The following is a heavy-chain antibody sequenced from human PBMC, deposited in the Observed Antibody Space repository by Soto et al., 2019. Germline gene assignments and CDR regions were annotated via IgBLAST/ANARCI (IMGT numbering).Heavy chain of an antibody. CDR3: ARSRYSGSYFFDY. V-gene: IGHV4-30-4*01. CDR1: GGSISSGDYY. Sequence: SETLSLTCTVSGGSISSGDYYWSWIRQPPGKGLEWIAYIHYSGSTYYNPSLKSRVTISVDTSKNQFSLKLSSVTAADTAVYYCARSRYSGSYFFDYRGQGILVTVSS. D-gene: IGHD1-26*01. J-gene: IGHJ4*02. CDR2: IHYSGST.